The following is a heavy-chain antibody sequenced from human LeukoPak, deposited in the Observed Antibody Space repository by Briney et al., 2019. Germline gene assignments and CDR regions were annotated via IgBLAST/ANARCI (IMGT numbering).Heavy chain of an antibody. CDR2: SSFGSGNK. CDR3: VKRPVVGGTTEKDFDH. V-gene: IGHV3-33*06. J-gene: IGHJ4*02. D-gene: IGHD1-26*01. Sequence: GRSLRLSCAASGFTFSSYGMHWVRLAPGKGLEWVSASSFGSGNKYYADSVKGRFTISRDNSKNTLYLQMSSLRAEDTAVYYLVKRPVVGGTTEKDFDHWGQGILVTVSA. CDR1: GFTFSSYG.